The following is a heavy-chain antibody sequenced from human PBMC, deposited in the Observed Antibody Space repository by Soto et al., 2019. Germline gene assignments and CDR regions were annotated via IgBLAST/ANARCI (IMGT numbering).Heavy chain of an antibody. CDR2: IKHSGSS. V-gene: IGHV4-34*01. J-gene: IGHJ3*02. D-gene: IGHD6-19*01. CDR1: DGSFSLYY. CDR3: ARGGSSDWQVALDI. Sequence: SAPLSLACAVYDGSFSLYYWNWFRQSPGKGLEWIGKIKHSGSSNYNPSLRSRVSISVDMSKNQFSLRLTSVTAADTAVYYCARGGSSDWQVALDIWGQGTMVT.